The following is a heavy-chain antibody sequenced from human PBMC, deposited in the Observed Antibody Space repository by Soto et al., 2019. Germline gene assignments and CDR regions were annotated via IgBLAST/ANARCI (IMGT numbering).Heavy chain of an antibody. D-gene: IGHD3-22*01. CDR2: IYSGGST. CDR1: GFTVSSNY. Sequence: GGSLRLSCAASGFTVSSNYMSWVRQAPGKGLEWVSVIYSGGSTYYADSVKGRFTISRDNSKNTLYLQMNSLRAEDTAVYYCARVRTDSRWAFDIWGQGTMVTVSS. J-gene: IGHJ3*02. V-gene: IGHV3-53*01. CDR3: ARVRTDSRWAFDI.